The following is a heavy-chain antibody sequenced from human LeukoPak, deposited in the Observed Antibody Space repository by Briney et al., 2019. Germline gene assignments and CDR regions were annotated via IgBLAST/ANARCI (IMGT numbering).Heavy chain of an antibody. V-gene: IGHV4-34*01. Sequence: PSETLSLTCAVYGGSFSDYYWSWIRQPPGKGLEYIGEINHSGITNYNPSLMSRVTISLDTSRNQFSLKLNSVTAADTAVYYCAKSNGYGLIDIWCLGTMVTVSS. CDR2: INHSGIT. J-gene: IGHJ3*02. CDR3: AKSNGYGLIDI. D-gene: IGHD3-10*01. CDR1: GGSFSDYY.